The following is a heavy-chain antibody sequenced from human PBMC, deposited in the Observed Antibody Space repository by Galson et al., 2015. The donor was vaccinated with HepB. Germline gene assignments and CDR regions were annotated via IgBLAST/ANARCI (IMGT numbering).Heavy chain of an antibody. V-gene: IGHV3-33*01. D-gene: IGHD3-9*01. CDR1: GFTFSSYG. CDR3: ARDIGRGENILTGSSPDY. Sequence: SLRLSCAASGFTFSSYGMHWVRQAPGKGLEWVAVIWYDGSNKYYADSVKGRFTISRDNSKNTLYLQMNSLRAEDTAVYYCARDIGRGENILTGSSPDYWGQGTLVTVSS. J-gene: IGHJ4*02. CDR2: IWYDGSNK.